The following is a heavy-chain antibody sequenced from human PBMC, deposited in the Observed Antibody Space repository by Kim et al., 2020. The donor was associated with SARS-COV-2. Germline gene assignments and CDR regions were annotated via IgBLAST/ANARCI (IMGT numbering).Heavy chain of an antibody. CDR2: ISGSGGST. CDR1: GFTFSSYA. Sequence: GGSLRLSCAASGFTFSSYAMSWVRQAPGKGLEWVSAISGSGGSTYYADSVKGRFTISRDNSKNTLYLQMNSLRAEDTAVYYCAKAQFTAMDYYYYYGMDVWGQGTTVTVSS. J-gene: IGHJ6*02. V-gene: IGHV3-23*01. CDR3: AKAQFTAMDYYYYYGMDV. D-gene: IGHD5-18*01.